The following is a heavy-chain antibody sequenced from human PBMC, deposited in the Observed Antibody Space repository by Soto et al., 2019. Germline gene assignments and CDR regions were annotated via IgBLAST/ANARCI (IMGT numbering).Heavy chain of an antibody. V-gene: IGHV3-30*18. CDR3: AKDSEDCSSTSCYAAHYYYYYYMDV. CDR2: ISYDGSNK. D-gene: IGHD2-2*01. Sequence: PGGSLRLSCAASGFTFSSYGMHWVRQAPGKGLEWVAVISYDGSNKYYADSVKGRFTISRDNSKNTLYLQMNSLRAEDTAVYYCAKDSEDCSSTSCYAAHYYYYYYMDVWGKGTTVTVSS. J-gene: IGHJ6*03. CDR1: GFTFSSYG.